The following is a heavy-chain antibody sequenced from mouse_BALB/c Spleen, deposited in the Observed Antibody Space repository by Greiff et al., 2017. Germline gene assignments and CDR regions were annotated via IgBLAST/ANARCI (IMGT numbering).Heavy chain of an antibody. CDR3: ARGGNYSGFAY. CDR1: GDSITSGY. V-gene: IGHV3-8*02. CDR2: ISHSGSS. D-gene: IGHD1-3*01. Sequence: EVQVVESGPSLVKPSQTLSLTCSVTGDSITSGYWNWIRKFPGNRLEYMGYISHSGSSYYNPSLKSRISITRDTSKDQYYLQLNSVTTEDTATYYCARGGNYSGFAYWGQGTLVTVSA. J-gene: IGHJ3*01.